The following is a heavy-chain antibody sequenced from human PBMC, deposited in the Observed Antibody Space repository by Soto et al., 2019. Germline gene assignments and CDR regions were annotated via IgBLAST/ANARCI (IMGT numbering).Heavy chain of an antibody. CDR3: ARDPAFWSGYWEGGMDV. D-gene: IGHD3-3*01. V-gene: IGHV4-30-4*01. Sequence: PSETLSLTCTVSGGSISSGDYYWSWIRQPPGNGLEWIGYIYYSGSTYYNPSLKSRVTISVDTSKNQFSLKLSSVTAADTAVYYCARDPAFWSGYWEGGMDVWGQGTTVTVSS. J-gene: IGHJ6*02. CDR1: GGSISSGDYY. CDR2: IYYSGST.